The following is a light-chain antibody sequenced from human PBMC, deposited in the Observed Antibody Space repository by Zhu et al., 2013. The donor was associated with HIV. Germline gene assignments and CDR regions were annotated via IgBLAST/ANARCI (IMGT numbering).Light chain of an antibody. CDR3: QSYDSSLSGSVV. CDR1: SSNIGAGYQ. J-gene: IGLJ2*01. V-gene: IGLV1-40*01. Sequence: QSVLTQPPSVSGAPGQRVTISCTGSSSNIGAGYQVHWYQQLPGTAPKLLIYGNNNRASGVPDRFSGSKSGTSASLAITGLQAEDEGDYHCQSYDSSLSGSVVFGGGTKLTVL. CDR2: GNN.